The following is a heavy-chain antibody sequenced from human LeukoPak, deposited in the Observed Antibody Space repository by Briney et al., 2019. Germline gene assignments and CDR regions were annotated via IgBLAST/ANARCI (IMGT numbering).Heavy chain of an antibody. CDR2: MSPSGTT. J-gene: IGHJ4*02. V-gene: IGHV4-61*01. D-gene: IGHD2-15*01. Sequence: PSETLSLTCTVSGDSVSSGNYYLSWIRQPPGKGLDWITYMSPSGTTKYNPSLKSRVTTSVDKSKNQFSLKLSSVTAADTAVYYCARTTSYCSGGSCYSSEIDYWGQGTLVTVSS. CDR1: GDSVSSGNYY. CDR3: ARTTSYCSGGSCYSSEIDY.